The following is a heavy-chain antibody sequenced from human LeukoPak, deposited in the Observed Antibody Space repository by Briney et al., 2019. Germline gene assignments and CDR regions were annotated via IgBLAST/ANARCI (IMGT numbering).Heavy chain of an antibody. CDR3: ARLFDYGDYRAQPY. CDR2: ISTSSNYI. Sequence: PGGSLRLSCAASGFTFKSYTMNWVRQAPGQGLEWVSSISTSSNYIYYRDSVKGRFTISRDNAKNALYLQMNRLRAEDTAVHYCARLFDYGDYRAQPYWGQGNPVTVSS. CDR1: GFTFKSYT. D-gene: IGHD4-17*01. J-gene: IGHJ4*01. V-gene: IGHV3-21*01.